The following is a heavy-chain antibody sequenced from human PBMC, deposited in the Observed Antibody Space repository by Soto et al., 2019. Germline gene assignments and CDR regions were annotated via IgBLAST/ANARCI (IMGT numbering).Heavy chain of an antibody. CDR1: GFSLTTSGVG. V-gene: IGHV2-5*02. Sequence: QITLKESGPTVVNPTETLTLTCTFSGFSLTTSGVGVGWVRQSPGKAPAWLALIYWDDDKRYSTSLNSRLIITKDTSKNQVVLTMANVDPADTATYYCAHRVLRTVFGLVTTTAIYFDFWGPGTPVGVSS. CDR3: AHRVLRTVFGLVTTTAIYFDF. D-gene: IGHD3-3*01. J-gene: IGHJ4*02. CDR2: IYWDDDK.